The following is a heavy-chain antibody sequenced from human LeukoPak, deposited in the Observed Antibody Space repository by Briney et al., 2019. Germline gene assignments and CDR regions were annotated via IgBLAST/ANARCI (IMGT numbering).Heavy chain of an antibody. D-gene: IGHD4-17*01. Sequence: GGSLRLFCAASGFTFSSYRMNWVRQAPGKGLEWVSSISSSSSYIYYADSVKGRFTISRDNAKNSLYLQMNSLRAEDTAVYYCARGPYGDYVFDYWGQGTLVTVSS. CDR2: ISSSSSYI. CDR3: ARGPYGDYVFDY. V-gene: IGHV3-21*01. J-gene: IGHJ4*02. CDR1: GFTFSSYR.